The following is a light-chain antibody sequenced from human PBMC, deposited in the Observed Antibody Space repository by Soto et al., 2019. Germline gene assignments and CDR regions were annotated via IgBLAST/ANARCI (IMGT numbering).Light chain of an antibody. CDR1: SSDVGAYNY. Sequence: QSALTQPPSASGSPGQSVTISFTGTSSDVGAYNYVSWYQQHPGKVPKLMIYEVNKRPSGVPDRFSGSKSGNTASLTVSGLQAEDEADYYCSSSAGTNNLYVFGTGTKVTVL. V-gene: IGLV2-8*01. CDR2: EVN. CDR3: SSSAGTNNLYV. J-gene: IGLJ1*01.